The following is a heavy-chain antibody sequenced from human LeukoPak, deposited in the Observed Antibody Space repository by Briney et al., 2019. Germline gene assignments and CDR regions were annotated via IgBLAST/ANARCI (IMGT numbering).Heavy chain of an antibody. CDR1: GGSISSGSYY. D-gene: IGHD3-22*01. CDR3: ARSSGWSYYYYYYMDV. J-gene: IGHJ6*03. Sequence: SETLSLTCTVSGGSISSGSYYWSWIRQPAGKGLEWIGRIYTGGSTNYNPSLKSRVTISVDTSKNQFSLKLSSVTAADTAVYYCARSSGWSYYYYYYMDVWGKGTTVTVSS. V-gene: IGHV4-61*02. CDR2: IYTGGST.